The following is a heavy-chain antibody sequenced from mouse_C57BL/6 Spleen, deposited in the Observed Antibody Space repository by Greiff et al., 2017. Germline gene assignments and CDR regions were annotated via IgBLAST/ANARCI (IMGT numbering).Heavy chain of an antibody. CDR2: IDPEGGET. D-gene: IGHD1-1*01. V-gene: IGHV14-2*01. CDR1: GFNIKDYY. CDR3: PTSPYYCSSFFVS. J-gene: IGHJ2*01. Sequence: EVQLQQSGAELVKPGASVKLSCTASGFNIKDYYMHWVKQRTEQGLEWIGRIDPEGGETKYAPKFQGKDTITADTASNTAYMQLSSLTSEDTAVYSSPTSPYYCSSFFVSWGQGTPLSVS.